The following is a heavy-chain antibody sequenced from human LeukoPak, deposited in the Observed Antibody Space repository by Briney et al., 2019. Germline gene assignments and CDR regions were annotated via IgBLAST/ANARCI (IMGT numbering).Heavy chain of an antibody. J-gene: IGHJ4*02. D-gene: IGHD6-13*01. CDR3: AKNPRPQQLVRGYFDY. CDR1: GFTFSSYD. CDR2: ITTSGEYT. Sequence: GGSLRLSCAASGFTFSSYDLSWVRQAPGKGLEWVSLITTSGEYTYYTDSVKGRFTISRDNSKNTLYLQMNSLRAEDTAVYYCAKNPRPQQLVRGYFDYWGQGTLVTVSS. V-gene: IGHV3-23*01.